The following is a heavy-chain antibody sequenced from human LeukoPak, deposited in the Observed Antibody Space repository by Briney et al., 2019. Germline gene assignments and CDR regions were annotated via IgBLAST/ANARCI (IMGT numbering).Heavy chain of an antibody. V-gene: IGHV3-7*01. CDR3: ARGGYYYGSGDCDY. CDR1: RFTFSSYS. Sequence: PGGSLRLSCAASRFTFSSYSMNWVRQAPGKGLEWVANIKQDGSEKYYVDSVKGRFTISRDNAKNSLYLQMNSLRAEDTAVYYCARGGYYYGSGDCDYWGQGILVTVSS. D-gene: IGHD3-10*01. J-gene: IGHJ4*02. CDR2: IKQDGSEK.